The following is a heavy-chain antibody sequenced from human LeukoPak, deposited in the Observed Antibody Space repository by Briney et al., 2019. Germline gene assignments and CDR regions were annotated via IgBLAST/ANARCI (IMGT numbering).Heavy chain of an antibody. J-gene: IGHJ4*02. CDR1: GFTFSSYE. V-gene: IGHV3-66*01. D-gene: IGHD5-12*01. CDR3: ARDLRLRGYSGYDFE. Sequence: GGSLRLSCAASGFTFSSYEMSWVRQAPGKGLEWVSLIHSGDSTYYADSVRGRFTISRDNSKNTLFLQMTSLRAEDTAVYYCARDLRLRGYSGYDFEWGQGTLVTVSS. CDR2: IHSGDST.